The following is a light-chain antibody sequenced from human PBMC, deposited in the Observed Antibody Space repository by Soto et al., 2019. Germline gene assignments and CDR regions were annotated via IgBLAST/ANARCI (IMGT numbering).Light chain of an antibody. J-gene: IGKJ5*01. Sequence: EFVLTQSPGTLSLSPGERATVSCRASQSVTSNYLAWYQQTPGQAPRLLFFGASTRATGIPARFSGSGSGTDFTLTISRLEPEDFAVYYCQQYGSSPITFGQGTRLEIK. V-gene: IGKV3-20*01. CDR1: QSVTSNY. CDR2: GAS. CDR3: QQYGSSPIT.